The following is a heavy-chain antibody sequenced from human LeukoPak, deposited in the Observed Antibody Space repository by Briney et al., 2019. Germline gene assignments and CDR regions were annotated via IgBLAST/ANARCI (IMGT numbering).Heavy chain of an antibody. J-gene: IGHJ4*02. Sequence: SETLSPTCAVYGGSFSGYYWSWIRQPPGKGLEWIGEINHSGSTNYNPSLKSRVTISVDTSKNQFSLKLSSVTAADTAVYYCARGPGGGYSYGYPYYFDYWGQGTLVTVSS. CDR3: ARGPGGGYSYGYPYYFDY. V-gene: IGHV4-34*01. D-gene: IGHD5-18*01. CDR1: GGSFSGYY. CDR2: INHSGST.